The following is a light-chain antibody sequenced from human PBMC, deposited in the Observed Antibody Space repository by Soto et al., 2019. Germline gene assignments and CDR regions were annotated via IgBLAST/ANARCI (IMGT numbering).Light chain of an antibody. CDR2: DVS. V-gene: IGLV2-11*01. J-gene: IGLJ1*01. Sequence: QSALTQPRSVSGSPGQSVTISCTGTSSDVGRYNYVSWYQQHPGKAPKLMIYDVSERPSGVPDRFSGSKSGNTASLTISGLQAEDEADYYCCSYGGTYFVFGTGTKVTVL. CDR3: CSYGGTYFV. CDR1: SSDVGRYNY.